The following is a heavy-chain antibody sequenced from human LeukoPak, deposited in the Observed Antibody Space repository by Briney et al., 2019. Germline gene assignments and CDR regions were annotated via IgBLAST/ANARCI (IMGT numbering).Heavy chain of an antibody. D-gene: IGHD6-19*01. J-gene: IGHJ4*02. CDR3: ARRASSTGWSFDS. V-gene: IGHV4-4*07. CDR2: IYPSESP. Sequence: SETLSLTCSVSGVSINDYYWTWIRQPAGKGLEWIGQIYPSESPKYNPPRESRITMSVDTSKKQFSAQLTFVTVADTGVYYCARRASSTGWSFDSWGQGTQVTVSS. CDR1: GVSINDYY.